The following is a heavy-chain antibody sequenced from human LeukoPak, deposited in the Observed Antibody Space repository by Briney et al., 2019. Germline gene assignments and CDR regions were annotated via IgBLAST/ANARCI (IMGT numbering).Heavy chain of an antibody. CDR2: IYYSGST. CDR3: ARRDSSSWYFAFDI. J-gene: IGHJ3*02. D-gene: IGHD6-13*01. V-gene: IGHV4-59*08. Sequence: PSETLSLTCTVSGASISSYYWSWIRQPPGKGLEWIGYIYYSGSTNYNPSLKSRVTISVDTSKNQFSLKVSSVTAADTAVYYCARRDSSSWYFAFDIWGQGTMVTVSS. CDR1: GASISSYY.